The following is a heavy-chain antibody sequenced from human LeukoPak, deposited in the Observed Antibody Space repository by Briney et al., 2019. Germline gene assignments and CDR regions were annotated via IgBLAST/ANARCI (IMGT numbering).Heavy chain of an antibody. CDR1: GFTFSSYG. V-gene: IGHV3-30*02. Sequence: PGGSLRLSCAASGFTFSSYGMHWVRQAPGKGLEWVAFIRYDGSNKYYADSVKGRFTISRDNSKNSLYLQMNRLRTDEPAVYYVAGGVTWTDLSFDYWGKGTLV. CDR3: AGGVTWTDLSFDY. J-gene: IGHJ4*02. D-gene: IGHD1-1*01. CDR2: IRYDGSNK.